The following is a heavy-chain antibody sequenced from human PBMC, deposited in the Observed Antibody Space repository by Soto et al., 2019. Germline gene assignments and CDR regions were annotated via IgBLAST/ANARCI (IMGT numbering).Heavy chain of an antibody. Sequence: ESLKISCKGSGYSFTSYWISWVRQMPGKGLEWMGRIDPSDSYTNYSPSFQGHVTISADKSISTAYLQWSSLKASDTAMYYCARHEGTAHYYYGMDVWGQGTTVTVSS. V-gene: IGHV5-10-1*01. J-gene: IGHJ6*02. CDR2: IDPSDSYT. D-gene: IGHD6-13*01. CDR1: GYSFTSYW. CDR3: ARHEGTAHYYYGMDV.